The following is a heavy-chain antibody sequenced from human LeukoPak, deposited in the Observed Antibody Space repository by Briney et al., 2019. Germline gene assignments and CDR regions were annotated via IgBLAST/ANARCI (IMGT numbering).Heavy chain of an antibody. V-gene: IGHV7-4-1*02. CDR2: IDTNTGNP. D-gene: IGHD3-22*01. Sequence: ASVKVSCKASGYTFTNYTINWVRLAPGRGLVWMGWIDTNTGNPTYAQGFAGRFVFSLDTSVTTTYLQISSLKAEDTAVYFCTRGRDTTGYFVYWGQGTLVTVSS. CDR3: TRGRDTTGYFVY. J-gene: IGHJ4*02. CDR1: GYTFTNYT.